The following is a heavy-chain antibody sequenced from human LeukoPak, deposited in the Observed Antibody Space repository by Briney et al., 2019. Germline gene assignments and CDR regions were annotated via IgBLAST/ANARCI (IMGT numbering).Heavy chain of an antibody. J-gene: IGHJ5*02. V-gene: IGHV4-30-4*01. CDR3: ARPYYYDSRIDP. CDR2: MYYSGST. D-gene: IGHD3-22*01. Sequence: SETLSLTCTASGGSISSCDFYWSWIRPPPGQGLESVAYMYYSGSTYYNPSLKSGVTISADTSKNQLSLKLGSVTAADTAVYYCARPYYYDSRIDPWGQGILVTVSS. CDR1: GGSISSCDFY.